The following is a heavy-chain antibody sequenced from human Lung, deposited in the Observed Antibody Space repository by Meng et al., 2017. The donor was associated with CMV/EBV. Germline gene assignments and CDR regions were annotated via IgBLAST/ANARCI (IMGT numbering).Heavy chain of an antibody. CDR3: ARLDCTPTSCYLDS. CDR1: GYSFVSSW. D-gene: IGHD2-2*01. V-gene: IGHV5-51*01. J-gene: IGHJ5*01. Sequence: GSGYSFVSSWFGWVRQMPGKGLEWMGIIYPVDSDTRYSPSFQGQVTISADKSISTAYLQWSSLKASDTAMYFCARLDCTPTSCYLDSWGQGTLVTVSS. CDR2: IYPVDSDT.